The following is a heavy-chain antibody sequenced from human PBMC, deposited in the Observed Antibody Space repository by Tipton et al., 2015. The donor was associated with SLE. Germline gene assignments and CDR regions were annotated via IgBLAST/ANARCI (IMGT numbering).Heavy chain of an antibody. CDR1: GGSISSYY. V-gene: IGHV4-59*01. CDR2: IYYSGST. D-gene: IGHD6-19*01. Sequence: TLSLTCTVSGGSISSYYWSWIRQPPGKGLEWIGDIYYSGSTNYNPSLKSRVTISVDTSKNQFSLKLSSVTAADAAVYYCARVIAVAGVGFDYWGQGTLFTVS. CDR3: ARVIAVAGVGFDY. J-gene: IGHJ4*02.